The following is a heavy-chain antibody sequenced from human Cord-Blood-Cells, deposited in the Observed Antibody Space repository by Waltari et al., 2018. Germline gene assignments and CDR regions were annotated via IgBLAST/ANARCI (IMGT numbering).Heavy chain of an antibody. V-gene: IGHV4-39*07. CDR2: IYYSGST. Sequence: QLQLQESGPGLVKPSETLSLTCTVSGGPLSSSRYYWGWIRQPPGKGLEWIGSIYYSGSTYYNPSLKSRVTISVDTSKNQFSLKLSSVTTADTAVYYCARFDSSGYYFDYWGQGTLVTVSS. J-gene: IGHJ4*02. D-gene: IGHD3-22*01. CDR3: ARFDSSGYYFDY. CDR1: GGPLSSSRYY.